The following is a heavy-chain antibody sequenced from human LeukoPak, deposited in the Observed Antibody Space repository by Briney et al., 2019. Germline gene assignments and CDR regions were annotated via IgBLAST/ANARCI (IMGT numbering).Heavy chain of an antibody. J-gene: IGHJ4*02. CDR1: GGSISSYY. D-gene: IGHD4-23*01. CDR2: IYTSGST. CDR3: AGSDFDYGGNRPVDY. V-gene: IGHV4-4*07. Sequence: SETLSLTCTVSGGSISSYYWSLIRQPAGKGLEWIGRIYTSGSTNYNPSLKSRVTMSVDTSKNQFSLKLSSVTAADTAVYYCAGSDFDYGGNRPVDYWGQGTLVTVSS.